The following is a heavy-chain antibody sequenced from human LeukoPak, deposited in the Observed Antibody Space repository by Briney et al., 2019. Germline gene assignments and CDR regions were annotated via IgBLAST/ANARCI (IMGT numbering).Heavy chain of an antibody. V-gene: IGHV4-38-2*02. Sequence: SETLSLTCTVSGYSISSIHCWDWIRQPPGKGLEWIGTICQSGSTYYSPSLKSRVIVSLDTSKNQFSLRLTSMTATDTAVYYCARGVGIAAELHDYWGQGTLVTVSS. CDR1: GYSISSIHC. CDR2: ICQSGST. J-gene: IGHJ4*02. D-gene: IGHD6-13*01. CDR3: ARGVGIAAELHDY.